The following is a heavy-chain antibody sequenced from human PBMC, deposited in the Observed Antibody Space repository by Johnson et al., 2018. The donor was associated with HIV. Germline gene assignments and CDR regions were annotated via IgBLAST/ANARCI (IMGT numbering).Heavy chain of an antibody. Sequence: QVQLVESGGGLIQPGGSLRLSCAASGFTVSSNYMSWVRQAPGKGLEWVAVISYDGSNKYYADSVKGRFPISRDNSKNTLYLQMNSLRAEDTAVYYCARDYGQWLVPGAFDIWGQGTMVTVSS. CDR2: ISYDGSNK. CDR1: GFTVSSNY. CDR3: ARDYGQWLVPGAFDI. D-gene: IGHD6-19*01. J-gene: IGHJ3*02. V-gene: IGHV3-30*03.